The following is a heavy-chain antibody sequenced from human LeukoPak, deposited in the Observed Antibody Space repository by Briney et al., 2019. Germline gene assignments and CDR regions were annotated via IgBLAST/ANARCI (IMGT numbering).Heavy chain of an antibody. V-gene: IGHV1-69*05. D-gene: IGHD5-18*01. Sequence: SVKVSCKASGGTFSSYAISWVRQAPGQGREWMGGIIPIFGTANYAQKFQGRVTIPTDESTRTDYMELSSLRSEDTAVYYCARVDTAMVTGVISYYYYMDVWGKGTTVTVSS. J-gene: IGHJ6*03. CDR3: ARVDTAMVTGVISYYYYMDV. CDR1: GGTFSSYA. CDR2: IIPIFGTA.